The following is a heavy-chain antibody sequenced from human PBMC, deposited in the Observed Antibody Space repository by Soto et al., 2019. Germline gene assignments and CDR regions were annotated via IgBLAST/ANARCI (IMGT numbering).Heavy chain of an antibody. V-gene: IGHV1-69*01. J-gene: IGHJ6*02. CDR3: ASPTNSSLGPPFGMDV. D-gene: IGHD5-12*01. Sequence: QVQLVQSGAEVKKPGSSVKVSCKASGGTFSSYAISWVRQAPGQGLEWMGGIIPLFGTANYAQKFRGRVTITADESTNPPHLALSSLSSEETGVYYCASPTNSSLGPPFGMDVWGQGTTVNVSS. CDR1: GGTFSSYA. CDR2: IIPLFGTA.